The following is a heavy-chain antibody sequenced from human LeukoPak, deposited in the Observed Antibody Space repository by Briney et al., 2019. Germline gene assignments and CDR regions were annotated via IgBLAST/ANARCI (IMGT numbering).Heavy chain of an antibody. Sequence: GGSLRLSCAASGFTFSDYYMSWIRQAPGKGLEWVSYISSSSSYTNYADSVKGRFTISRDNSKNTVYLQMNSLGVEDTAVYYCARSSAWNVWDYWGQGTLVTVSS. D-gene: IGHD6-19*01. J-gene: IGHJ4*02. CDR2: ISSSSSYT. CDR1: GFTFSDYY. CDR3: ARSSAWNVWDY. V-gene: IGHV3-11*03.